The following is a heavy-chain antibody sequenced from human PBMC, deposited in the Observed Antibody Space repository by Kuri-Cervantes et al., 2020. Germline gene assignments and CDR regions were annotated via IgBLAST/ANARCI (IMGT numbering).Heavy chain of an antibody. J-gene: IGHJ4*02. CDR3: AKEGHVYGNPAIDS. Sequence: GGSLRLSCAACGFTVSSNYMSWVRQAPGGGLEWVGRIRAKSYGCTTGYAAPVRDRFTISRDDSKDTLYLHLNSLKTEDTPVYYCAKEGHVYGNPAIDSWGQGTLVTVSS. D-gene: IGHD5/OR15-5a*01. CDR2: IRAKSYGCTT. V-gene: IGHV3-15*01. CDR1: GFTVSSNY.